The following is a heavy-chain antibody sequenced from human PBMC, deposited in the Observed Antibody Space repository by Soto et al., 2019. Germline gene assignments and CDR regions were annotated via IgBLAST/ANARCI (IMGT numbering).Heavy chain of an antibody. V-gene: IGHV1-3*01. J-gene: IGHJ4*02. D-gene: IGHD3-10*01. CDR1: GYTFTSYA. CDR3: AREVTYGGGSFSLGL. Sequence: ASVKVSCKASGYTFTSYAMHWVRQAPGQRLEWMGWINAGNGDTNSPQKFQGRVTMTSDTSISTAYMEMSGLRSDDTALYYCAREVTYGGGSFSLGLWGQGTMVTVSS. CDR2: INAGNGDT.